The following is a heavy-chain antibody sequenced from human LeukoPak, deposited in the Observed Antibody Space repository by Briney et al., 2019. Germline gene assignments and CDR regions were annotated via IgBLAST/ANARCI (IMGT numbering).Heavy chain of an antibody. CDR3: ARLKGSYDILTGYGGYGMDV. CDR1: GGSFSGYY. Sequence: SETLSLTCAVYGGSFSGYYWSWIRQPPGKGLEWIGEINHSGSTNYNPSLKSRVTISVDTSKNQFSLKLSSVTGADTAVYYCARLKGSYDILTGYGGYGMDVWGKGTTVTVSS. CDR2: INHSGST. V-gene: IGHV4-34*01. J-gene: IGHJ6*04. D-gene: IGHD3-9*01.